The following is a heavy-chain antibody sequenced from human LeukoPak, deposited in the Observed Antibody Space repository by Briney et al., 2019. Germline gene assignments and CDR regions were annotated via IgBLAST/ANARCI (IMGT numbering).Heavy chain of an antibody. CDR3: ARTDPILQSDY. CDR1: GGSISSGSYY. Sequence: SQTQSLTCTVSGGSISSGSYYWSWIRQPPGKGLEWIGYIYYSGSTNYNPSLKSRVTISVDTSKNQFSLKLSSVTAADTAVYYCARTDPILQSDYWGQGTLVTVSS. D-gene: IGHD3-9*01. J-gene: IGHJ4*02. V-gene: IGHV4-61*01. CDR2: IYYSGST.